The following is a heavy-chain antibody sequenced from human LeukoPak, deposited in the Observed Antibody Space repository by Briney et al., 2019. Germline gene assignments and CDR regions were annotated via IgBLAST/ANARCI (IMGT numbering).Heavy chain of an antibody. CDR2: ISAYNGNT. V-gene: IGHV1-18*01. CDR1: GYTFTSYG. J-gene: IGHJ4*02. D-gene: IGHD6-19*01. CDR3: ARSGSSWYSSGWYYDY. Sequence: ASVKVSCKASGYTFTSYGISWVRQAPGQGLEWMGSISAYNGNTNYAQKLQGRVTMTTDTSTSTAYMELRSLRSDDTAVYYCARSGSSWYSSGWYYDYWGQGTLVTVSS.